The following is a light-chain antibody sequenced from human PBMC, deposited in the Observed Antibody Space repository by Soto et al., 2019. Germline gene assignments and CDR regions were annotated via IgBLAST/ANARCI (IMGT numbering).Light chain of an antibody. CDR2: EVR. J-gene: IGLJ3*02. CDR3: CSYTISATLV. Sequence: QSALTQPDSVSGSPGQSITIFCSGTTNDIGGYNYVSWYQHHPGKVPKDIIYEVRNRPSGVSNRFSGSKSGNTASLTISGLQAEDDADYYCCSYTISATLVFGGGTKVTVL. CDR1: TNDIGGYNY. V-gene: IGLV2-14*01.